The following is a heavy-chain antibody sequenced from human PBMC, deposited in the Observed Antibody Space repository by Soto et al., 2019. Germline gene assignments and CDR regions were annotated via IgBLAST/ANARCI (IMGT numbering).Heavy chain of an antibody. CDR3: TKDIHPNYYYDTSGPVDCFDN. CDR1: GFTLSNPG. CDR2: PLGSDYST. V-gene: IGHV3-23*01. D-gene: IGHD3-22*01. Sequence: GGSLRLSCAASGFTLSNPGLSWVRPAPGKGLEWVSGPLGSDYSTYYADAVKGRSIISRDNSKNTLFLYMNSLSDGDQAVYFCTKDIHPNYYYDTSGPVDCFDNCGRGTLFT. J-gene: IGHJ4*02.